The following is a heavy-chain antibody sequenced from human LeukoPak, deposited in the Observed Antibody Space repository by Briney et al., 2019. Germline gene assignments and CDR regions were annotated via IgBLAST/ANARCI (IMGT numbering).Heavy chain of an antibody. CDR1: GFTFSIYW. V-gene: IGHV3-7*01. CDR2: IKQDGSEK. D-gene: IGHD1-26*01. CDR3: AREVNIGSYYYFDY. J-gene: IGHJ4*02. Sequence: QPGKSLRLSCAASGFTFSIYWMSWVRQAPGKGLEWVANIKQDGSEKYYVDSVKGRFTISRDNAKNSLYLQMNSLRAEDTAVYYCAREVNIGSYYYFDYWGQGTLVTVSS.